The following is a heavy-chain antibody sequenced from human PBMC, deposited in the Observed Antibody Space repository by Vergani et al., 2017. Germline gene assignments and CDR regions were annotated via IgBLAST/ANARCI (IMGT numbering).Heavy chain of an antibody. J-gene: IGHJ4*02. Sequence: EVELVQSGPEMRKPGESLKISCKGSEYSFGNYWIGWVRQMPGEGLEWMGIIYPADSDTRYSPSFQGQVTISADKSISTAFLQWDSPKASDTALYYCARHTTYTDSWGQGTLVTVSS. CDR2: IYPADSDT. CDR3: ARHTTYTDS. V-gene: IGHV5-51*01. D-gene: IGHD1-1*01. CDR1: EYSFGNYW.